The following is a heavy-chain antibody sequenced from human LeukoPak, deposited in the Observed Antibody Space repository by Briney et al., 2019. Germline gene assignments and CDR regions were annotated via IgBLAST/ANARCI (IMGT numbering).Heavy chain of an antibody. V-gene: IGHV4-34*01. Sequence: SETLSLTCAVYGGSFSGYYWSWIRQPPGKGLEWIGEINHSGSTNYNPSLKSRVTISVDTSKNQFSLKLSSVTAADTAVYYCATSRPRSSDARGWFDPWGQGTLVTVSS. J-gene: IGHJ5*02. CDR2: INHSGST. D-gene: IGHD6-25*01. CDR1: GGSFSGYY. CDR3: ATSRPRSSDARGWFDP.